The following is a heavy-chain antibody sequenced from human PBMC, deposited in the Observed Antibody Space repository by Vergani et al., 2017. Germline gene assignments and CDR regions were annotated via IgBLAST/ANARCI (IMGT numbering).Heavy chain of an antibody. J-gene: IGHJ4*02. CDR1: GFTFSACT. CDR3: AQCANSVPRLPVY. CDR2: ISARYPST. D-gene: IGHD5/OR15-5a*01. V-gene: IGHV3-23*01. Sequence: EVQLLQSGGGVIQPGGSVRLSCAASGFTFSACTMTWVRQAPGKGLEWVSAISARYPSTYYADSVKGRFTISRDNSKSTLFLQMNGLTSEDTAIYYCAQCANSVPRLPVYWGQGALVAVSS.